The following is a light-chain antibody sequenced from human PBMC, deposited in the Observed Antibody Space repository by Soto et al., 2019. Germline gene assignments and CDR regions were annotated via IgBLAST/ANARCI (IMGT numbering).Light chain of an antibody. V-gene: IGLV2-14*01. CDR1: SSDVGGYNY. J-gene: IGLJ2*01. CDR2: EVS. CDR3: SSYTSSSTLPVV. Sequence: QSALTQPASVSGSPGQSITISCTGTSSDVGGYNYVSWYQQHPGKAPKLMIYEVSNRPSGVSNRFSGSKSDNTASLTISGLQAEDEADYYCSSYTSSSTLPVVFGGGTQLTVL.